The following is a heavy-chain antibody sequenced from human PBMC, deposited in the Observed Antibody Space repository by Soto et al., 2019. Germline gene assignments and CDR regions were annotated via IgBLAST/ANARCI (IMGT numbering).Heavy chain of an antibody. D-gene: IGHD6-19*01. J-gene: IGHJ4*02. CDR2: ISWNSGAI. CDR1: GLTFDDHV. V-gene: IGHV3-9*01. Sequence: GGTMRLSCAASGLTFDDHVMFWVRKPPGKGLEWVSGISWNSGAIGYADSVKGRCTISRDNAKNSLYLQMSSLRPEDTAFYYCAKSRSSGWSPPDYWGQGTLVTVAS. CDR3: AKSRSSGWSPPDY.